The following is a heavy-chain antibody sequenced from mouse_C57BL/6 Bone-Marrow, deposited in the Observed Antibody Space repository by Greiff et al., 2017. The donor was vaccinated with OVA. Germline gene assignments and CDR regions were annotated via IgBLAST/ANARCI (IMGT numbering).Heavy chain of an antibody. CDR1: GFSLTRYG. CDR2: LWRGGCP. D-gene: IGHD1-1*01. V-gene: IGHV2-5*01. J-gene: IGHJ1*03. CDR3: AKKRANDYGRTSYWYVDV. Sequence: QVQLQQSGPGLVQPSPCLSITCPVSGFSLTRYGVHWVRPSPGQGLEWLGVLWRGGCPAYNAALRSRLSSTKNNSKSQVILKRNRLQADDTAIYDWAKKRANDYGRTSYWYVDVWGTGTTGTVAS.